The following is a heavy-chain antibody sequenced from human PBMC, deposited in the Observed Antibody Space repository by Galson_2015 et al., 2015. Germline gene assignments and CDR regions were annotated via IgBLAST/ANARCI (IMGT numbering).Heavy chain of an antibody. D-gene: IGHD4-11*01. V-gene: IGHV3-11*04. Sequence: SLRLSCAASGFTFSDYYMSWIRQAPGKGLEWVSYISSSGSTIYYADSVKGRFTISRDNAKNSLYLQMNSLRAEDTAVYYCARDKPTTYYYYGMDVWGQGTTVTVSS. J-gene: IGHJ6*02. CDR3: ARDKPTTYYYYGMDV. CDR2: ISSSGSTI. CDR1: GFTFSDYY.